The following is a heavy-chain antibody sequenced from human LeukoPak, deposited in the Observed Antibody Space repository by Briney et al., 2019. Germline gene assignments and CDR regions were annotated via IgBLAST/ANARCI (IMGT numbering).Heavy chain of an antibody. CDR1: GGSFSGYY. Sequence: SETLSLTCAVYGGSFSGYYWSWIRQPPGKGLEWIGEINHSISTNYNPSLKSRVTISVDTSKYQFSLKLSSVTAADTAVYYCAAGTKEWGQGTLVTVSS. V-gene: IGHV4-34*01. CDR3: AAGTKE. D-gene: IGHD6-13*01. J-gene: IGHJ4*02. CDR2: INHSIST.